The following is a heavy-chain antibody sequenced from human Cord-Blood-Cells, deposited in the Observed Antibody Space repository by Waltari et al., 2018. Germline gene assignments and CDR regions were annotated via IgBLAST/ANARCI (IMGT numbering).Heavy chain of an antibody. CDR3: ATAGGNPVLGVIHYYYGMDV. J-gene: IGHJ6*02. CDR2: FDPEDGET. CDR1: GYTLTELS. Sequence: QVQLVQSGAEVKKPGASVKVSCKVSGYTLTELSMHWVRQAPGKGLEWMGGFDPEDGETIYAQKFQGRVTMTEDTSTDTAYMELSSLRSEDTAVYYCATAGGNPVLGVIHYYYGMDVWGQGTTVTVSS. V-gene: IGHV1-24*01. D-gene: IGHD3-10*01.